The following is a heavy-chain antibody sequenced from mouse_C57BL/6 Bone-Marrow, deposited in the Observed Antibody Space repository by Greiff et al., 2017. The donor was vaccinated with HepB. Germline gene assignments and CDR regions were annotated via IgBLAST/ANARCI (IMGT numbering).Heavy chain of an antibody. J-gene: IGHJ2*01. V-gene: IGHV10-1*01. CDR1: GFSFNTYA. CDR2: IRSKSNNYAT. D-gene: IGHD2-12*01. CDR3: VRQSNYSDVDYFDY. Sequence: EVKLVESGGGLVQPKGSLKLSCAASGFSFNTYAMNWVRQAPGKGLEWVARIRSKSNNYATYYDESVKDRFTIYRDDSESMLYLQMNNLKTEDTAMYYGVRQSNYSDVDYFDYWGQGTTLTVSS.